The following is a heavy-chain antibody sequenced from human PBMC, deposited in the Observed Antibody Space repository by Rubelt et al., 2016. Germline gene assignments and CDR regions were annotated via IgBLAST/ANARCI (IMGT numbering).Heavy chain of an antibody. D-gene: IGHD2-21*02. CDR2: INGGTGDT. CDR1: GYTFTDHS. Sequence: QVQLVQSGAEVKKPGASVKVSCKGSGYTFTDHSMHWVRQAPGQSLEWMGWINGGTGDTTYSQKFQGRVSITRDTSATMAYLELSILTSEDTAVYFCATRPAPATAIGPFDFWGQGTLVTVSS. CDR3: ATRPAPATAIGPFDF. J-gene: IGHJ4*02. V-gene: IGHV1-3*01.